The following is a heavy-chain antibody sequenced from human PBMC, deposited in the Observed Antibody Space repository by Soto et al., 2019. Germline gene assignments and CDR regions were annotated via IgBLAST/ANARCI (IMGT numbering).Heavy chain of an antibody. CDR1: GGSISSGDYY. D-gene: IGHD2-8*01. Sequence: SETLSLTCTVSGGSISSGDYYWSWIRQPPGKGLEWIGYIYYSGSTYYNPSLKSRVTISVDTPKNQFSLKLSSVTAADTAVYYCARTPYCTNGVCYNKGYYYYGMDVWGQGTTVTVSS. CDR3: ARTPYCTNGVCYNKGYYYYGMDV. J-gene: IGHJ6*02. CDR2: IYYSGST. V-gene: IGHV4-30-4*01.